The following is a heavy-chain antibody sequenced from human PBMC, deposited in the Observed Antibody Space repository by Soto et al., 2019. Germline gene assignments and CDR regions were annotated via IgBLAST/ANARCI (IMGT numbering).Heavy chain of an antibody. CDR1: GFTFSSYG. CDR2: IWYDGSNK. D-gene: IGHD2-21*01. J-gene: IGHJ4*02. Sequence: LSCAASGFTFSSYGMHWVRQAPGKGLEWVPVIWYDGSNKYYADSVKGRFTISRDNSKNTLYLQMNSLRAEDTAVYYCARDSLRGDGYNLNWGQGTLVTVSS. CDR3: ARDSLRGDGYNLN. V-gene: IGHV3-33*01.